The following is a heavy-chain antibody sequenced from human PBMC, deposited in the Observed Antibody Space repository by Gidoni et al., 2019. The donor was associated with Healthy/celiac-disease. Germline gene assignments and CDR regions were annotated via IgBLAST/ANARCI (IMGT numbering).Heavy chain of an antibody. V-gene: IGHV1-69*01. CDR1: GGTFSSSA. J-gene: IGHJ3*02. D-gene: IGHD6-13*01. CDR3: ARGWQQLVAGDFDI. Sequence: VQLVQSVAEAKKPGSSVKVSCKASGGTFSSSALTWVRQAPGPGLEWMGGNIPMFGTANYAQKFQGRVTITADESTSTAHMELSSLRSEDTAVYYCARGWQQLVAGDFDIWGQGTKVTVSS. CDR2: NIPMFGTA.